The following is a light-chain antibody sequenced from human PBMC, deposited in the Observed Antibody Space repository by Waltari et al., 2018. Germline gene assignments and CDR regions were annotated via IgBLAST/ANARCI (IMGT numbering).Light chain of an antibody. CDR1: NSDIGSYNY. V-gene: IGLV2-11*01. CDR2: VVN. CDR3: SSYAGGSLFV. Sequence: SALTQPRSVSGSPGQSVTISCTGSNSDIGSYNYVPLYHKHPGRAPQHMIYVVNKRPSGVTRRFSGSKSGNTASLTISGLQAEDETDYYCSSYAGGSLFVFGDGTKVTVL. J-gene: IGLJ1*01.